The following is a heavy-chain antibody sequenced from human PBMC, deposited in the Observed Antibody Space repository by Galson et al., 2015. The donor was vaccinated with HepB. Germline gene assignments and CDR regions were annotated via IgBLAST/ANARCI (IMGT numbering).Heavy chain of an antibody. CDR3: ARGQDGSSCNYY. Sequence: SLRLSCAASGFTFSSYSMHWVRQAPGKGLEWVSSISSSSSYIYYADSVKGRFTISRDNAKNSLYLQMNSLRAEDTAVYYCARGQDGSSCNYYWGQGTLVTVSS. D-gene: IGHD6-13*01. CDR1: GFTFSSYS. J-gene: IGHJ4*02. CDR2: ISSSSSYI. V-gene: IGHV3-21*01.